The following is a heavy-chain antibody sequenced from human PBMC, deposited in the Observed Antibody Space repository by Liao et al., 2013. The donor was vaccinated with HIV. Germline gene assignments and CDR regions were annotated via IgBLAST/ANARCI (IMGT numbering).Heavy chain of an antibody. CDR1: GGSFSSHY. J-gene: IGHJ6*03. D-gene: IGHD4-17*01. V-gene: IGHV4-34*02. CDR2: IKHSGST. Sequence: QVQLQQWGAGLLKPSETLSLTCAVYGGSFSSHYWSWIRQSPGKGLEWIGEIKHSGSTTHNPSLKSRVTMSVDTSKKQFSLKLSSVTAADTAVYYCARTNGDFHYYYYLDVWGKGTTVTVSS. CDR3: ARTNGDFHYYYYLDV.